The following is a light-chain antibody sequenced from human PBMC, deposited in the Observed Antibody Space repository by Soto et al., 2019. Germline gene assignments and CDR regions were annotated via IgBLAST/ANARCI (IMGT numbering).Light chain of an antibody. V-gene: IGKV1-39*01. CDR1: QSIGTN. J-gene: IGKJ5*01. CDR3: QQRYSSPPRT. CDR2: GAS. Sequence: EIQMTQSPSSLSASVGDRVTITFRSSQSIGTNLNWYQQKPGKAPKRLIYGASSLQSGVPSRFSGSGSGTDFTLTISSMEPEDYATEYYQQRYSSPPRTFGQGTRLEIK.